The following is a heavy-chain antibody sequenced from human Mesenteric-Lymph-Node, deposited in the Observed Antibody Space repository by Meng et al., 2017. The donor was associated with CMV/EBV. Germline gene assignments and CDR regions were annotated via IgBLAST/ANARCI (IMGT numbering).Heavy chain of an antibody. CDR1: GFTFSDYA. CDR3: ARDRKKLLYYYYYYGMDV. V-gene: IGHV3-23*01. D-gene: IGHD2-15*01. Sequence: GESLKISCEGSGFTFSDYAMIWVRQAPGKGLEWVSTVGGSGGVTYYADSVKGRFTISRDNSKNTLYLQMNSLRAEDTAVYYCARDRKKLLYYYYYYGMDVWGQGTTVTVSS. CDR2: VGGSGGVT. J-gene: IGHJ6*02.